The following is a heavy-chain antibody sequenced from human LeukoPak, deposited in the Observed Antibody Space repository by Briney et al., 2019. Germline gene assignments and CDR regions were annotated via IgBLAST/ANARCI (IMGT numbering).Heavy chain of an antibody. D-gene: IGHD3-9*01. J-gene: IGHJ4*02. CDR1: GGSFSGYY. CDR3: ARVDYDILTGYYTPFDY. Sequence: PSETLSLTCAVYGGSFSGYYWSWIRQPPGKGLEWIGEINHSVSTNYNPSLKSRVTISVDTSKNQFSLKLSSVTAADTAVYYCARVDYDILTGYYTPFDYWGQGTLVTVSS. CDR2: INHSVST. V-gene: IGHV4-34*01.